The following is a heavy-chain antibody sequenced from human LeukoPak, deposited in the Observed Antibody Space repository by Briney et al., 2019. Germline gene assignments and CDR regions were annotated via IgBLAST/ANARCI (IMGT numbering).Heavy chain of an antibody. CDR3: AKELGDWNDGSLDAFDI. CDR2: IKQDGSEK. CDR1: GFIFSSYW. V-gene: IGHV3-7*01. J-gene: IGHJ3*02. Sequence: PGGSLRLSCAASGFIFSSYWMSWVRQAPGKGLEWVANIKQDGSEKYYVDSVKGRFTISRDNSKNTLYLQMNSLRAEDTAVYYCAKELGDWNDGSLDAFDIWGQGTMVTVSS. D-gene: IGHD1-1*01.